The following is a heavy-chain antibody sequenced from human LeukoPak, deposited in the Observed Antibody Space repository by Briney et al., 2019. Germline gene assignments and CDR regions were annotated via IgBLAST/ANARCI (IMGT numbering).Heavy chain of an antibody. Sequence: GGSLRLSRTGPGFPFSSYAMSWVRQAPGKGLEWVSYISASGSDTYYADSVKGRLTTSRDNSKNTLYLEMNSLRVEDTAVYYCVLDARLGESLRWGQGTLVTVSS. CDR3: VLDARLGESLR. CDR2: ISASGSDT. CDR1: GFPFSSYA. V-gene: IGHV3-23*01. D-gene: IGHD3-16*01. J-gene: IGHJ4*02.